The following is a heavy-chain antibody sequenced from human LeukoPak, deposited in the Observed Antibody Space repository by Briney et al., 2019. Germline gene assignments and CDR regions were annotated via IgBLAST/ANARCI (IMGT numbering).Heavy chain of an antibody. CDR3: ARISGYRNAFDI. CDR2: IYHSGST. CDR1: GGSISSSNW. D-gene: IGHD3-22*01. Sequence: SGTLSLTCAVSGGSISSSNWWSWVRQPPGKGLEWIGEIYHSGSTNYNPSLKSRVTISVDTSKNQFSLKLSSVTAADTAVYYCARISGYRNAFDIWGQGTMVTVSS. V-gene: IGHV4-4*02. J-gene: IGHJ3*02.